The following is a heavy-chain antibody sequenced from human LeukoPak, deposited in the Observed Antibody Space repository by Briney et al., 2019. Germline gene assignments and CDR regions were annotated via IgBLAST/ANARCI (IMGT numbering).Heavy chain of an antibody. CDR1: GFTFSNYG. CDR2: IWYDGNNK. CDR3: ARDRWSSTSYNDY. Sequence: GGSLRLSCAASGFTFSNYGMHWVRQAPGKGLEWVAVIWYDGNNKYYADSAKGRFTISRDNSKNTLYLQMNSLRAEDTAVYYCARDRWSSTSYNDYWGQGTLVTVSS. D-gene: IGHD2-2*01. J-gene: IGHJ4*02. V-gene: IGHV3-33*01.